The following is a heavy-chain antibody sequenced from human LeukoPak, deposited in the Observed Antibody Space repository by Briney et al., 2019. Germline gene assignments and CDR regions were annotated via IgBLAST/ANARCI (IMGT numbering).Heavy chain of an antibody. CDR1: GFTFTSSA. CDR2: IVVGSGNT. V-gene: IGHV1-58*01. Sequence: GTSVKVSCKASGFTFTSSAVQWVRQARGQRLEGIGWIVVGSGNTNYAQKFQERVTITRDMSTSTAYMELSSLRSEDTAVYYCAAGYSSSWYVGNYFDYWGQGTLVTVSS. D-gene: IGHD6-13*01. CDR3: AAGYSSSWYVGNYFDY. J-gene: IGHJ4*02.